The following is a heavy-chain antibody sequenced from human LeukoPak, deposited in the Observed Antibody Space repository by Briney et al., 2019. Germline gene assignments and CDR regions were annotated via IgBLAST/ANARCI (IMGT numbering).Heavy chain of an antibody. D-gene: IGHD1-26*01. Sequence: ASVKVSCKASVYTFTDYYIHWVRQAPGQGLEWMGWINPNSGDTKSAQKLQGRLTITRDTSITTAYMDLSRLTSDDTAVYYCTRDDIVGARDFDYWGQGTLVTVSS. V-gene: IGHV1-2*02. J-gene: IGHJ4*02. CDR2: INPNSGDT. CDR3: TRDDIVGARDFDY. CDR1: VYTFTDYY.